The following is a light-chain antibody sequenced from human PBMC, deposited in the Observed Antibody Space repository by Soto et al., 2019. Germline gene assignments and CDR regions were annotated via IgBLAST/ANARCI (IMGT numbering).Light chain of an antibody. Sequence: EIVMTQSPATLSVSPGERATLFCRASQTISSWLAWYQQKPGQAPRLLIYGAFTRATGIPARFSGSGSGTEFTLTISSLQSEDFAVYYCQQFNNRPPTFGQGTKVDIK. J-gene: IGKJ1*01. CDR2: GAF. V-gene: IGKV3-15*01. CDR3: QQFNNRPPT. CDR1: QTISSW.